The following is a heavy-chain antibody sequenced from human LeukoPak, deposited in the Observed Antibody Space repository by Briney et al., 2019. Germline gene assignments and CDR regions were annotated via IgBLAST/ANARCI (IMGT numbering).Heavy chain of an antibody. CDR2: MNPNSGNT. V-gene: IGHV1-8*01. D-gene: IGHD2-15*01. J-gene: IGHJ5*02. CDR1: GYTFTTYD. CDR3: ARDQDIVVVVAALRQREMGGFDP. Sequence: ASVKVSCKASGYTFTTYDINWVRQATGQGLEWMGWMNPNSGNTGYAQKFQGRVTMTRNTSMSTAYMELSSLRSDDTAVYYCARDQDIVVVVAALRQREMGGFDPWGQGTLVTVSS.